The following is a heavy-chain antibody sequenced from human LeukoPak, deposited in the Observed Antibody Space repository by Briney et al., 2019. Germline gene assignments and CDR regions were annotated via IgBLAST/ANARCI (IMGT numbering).Heavy chain of an antibody. CDR3: ARRGGSGSRGDYYFDY. CDR1: GGSISSSSYY. D-gene: IGHD3-10*01. CDR2: IDYSGSI. V-gene: IGHV4-39*01. Sequence: SETLSLTCTVSGGSISSSSYYWGWIRQPPGKGLEWIGSIDYSGSIYYNPSLKSRVTISVDTSKNQFSLKVSSVTAADTAVYYCARRGGSGSRGDYYFDYWGQGTLVTVSS. J-gene: IGHJ4*02.